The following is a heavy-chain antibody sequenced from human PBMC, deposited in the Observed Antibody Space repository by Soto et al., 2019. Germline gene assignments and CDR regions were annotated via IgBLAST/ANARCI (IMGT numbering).Heavy chain of an antibody. J-gene: IGHJ6*02. CDR3: ARGYRELFFYAMDV. CDR1: GDTFSNYA. Sequence: QVELVQSGIEVKNPGSSVKVSCKASGDTFSNYAINWVRQAPGQGLEWMGGIIPFYGKPNYAENFLGRVTISADKFTATAYLEVSSLRSEDTAVYFCARGYRELFFYAMDVWGRGTPVIVSS. CDR2: IIPFYGKP. V-gene: IGHV1-69*06. D-gene: IGHD3-10*01.